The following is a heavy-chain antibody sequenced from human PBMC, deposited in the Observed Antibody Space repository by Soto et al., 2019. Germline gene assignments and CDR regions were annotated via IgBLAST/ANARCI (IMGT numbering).Heavy chain of an antibody. Sequence: SETLSLTCTVSGGSISSSSYYWGWIRQPPGKGLEWIGSIYYSGSTYYNPSLKSRVTISVDTSKNQFSLKRSSVTAADTAVYYCARHAGSSDDYIWGSYPIVSTLNWFDPWGQGTLVTVSS. CDR1: GGSISSSSYY. D-gene: IGHD3-16*02. CDR2: IYYSGST. CDR3: ARHAGSSDDYIWGSYPIVSTLNWFDP. V-gene: IGHV4-39*01. J-gene: IGHJ5*02.